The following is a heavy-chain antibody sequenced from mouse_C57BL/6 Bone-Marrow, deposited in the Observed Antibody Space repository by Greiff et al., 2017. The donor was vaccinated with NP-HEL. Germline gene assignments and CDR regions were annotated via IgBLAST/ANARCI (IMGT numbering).Heavy chain of an antibody. J-gene: IGHJ4*01. CDR1: GFTFSDYG. CDR2: ISSGSSTI. Sequence: DVQLVESGGGLVKPGGSLKLSCAASGFTFSDYGMHWVRQAPEKGLEWVAYISSGSSTIYYADTVKGRFTISRDNAKNTLFLQMTSLRSEDTAMYYCARPTWDYAMDYWGQGTSVTVSS. CDR3: ARPTWDYAMDY. V-gene: IGHV5-17*01.